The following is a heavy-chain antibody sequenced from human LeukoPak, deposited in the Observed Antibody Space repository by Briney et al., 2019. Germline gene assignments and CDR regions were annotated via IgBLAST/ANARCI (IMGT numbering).Heavy chain of an antibody. Sequence: QAGGSLRLSCAASGFTFSSYAMSWVRQAPGKGLEWVSAISGSGGSTYYADSVKGRFTISRDNSKNTLYLQMNSLRAEDTAVYYCAKGPSSGWYYFDYWGQGTLVTVSS. D-gene: IGHD6-19*01. V-gene: IGHV3-23*01. CDR3: AKGPSSGWYYFDY. J-gene: IGHJ4*02. CDR1: GFTFSSYA. CDR2: ISGSGGST.